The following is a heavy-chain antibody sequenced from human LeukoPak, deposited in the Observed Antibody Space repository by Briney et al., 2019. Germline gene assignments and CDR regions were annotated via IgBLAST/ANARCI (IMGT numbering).Heavy chain of an antibody. CDR3: AKDEWKWKVYYYMDV. Sequence: PGGSLRLSCAASGFTFGTYGMTWVRQAPGKGLEWVSSISGSGDNTYYADSVKGRFTISRDISKNTLYLQMNSLRPEDTAVYYCAKDEWKWKVYYYMDVWGKGTTVTISS. V-gene: IGHV3-23*01. D-gene: IGHD1-1*01. CDR2: ISGSGDNT. J-gene: IGHJ6*03. CDR1: GFTFGTYG.